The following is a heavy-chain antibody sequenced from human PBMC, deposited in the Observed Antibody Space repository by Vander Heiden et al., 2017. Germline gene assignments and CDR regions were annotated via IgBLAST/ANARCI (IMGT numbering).Heavy chain of an antibody. Sequence: EEQLVESGGDLVKPGGSLRLSCVASGFTFSSYSMSWLRQAPGKGLEWVSSIGSSTTYIYSADSLKGRFSISRDNAKNSLFLQMDSLRAEDTAVYSCARGRSTVTTAGFFDLWGRGTLVTVSS. D-gene: IGHD4-17*01. V-gene: IGHV3-21*01. CDR1: GFTFSSYS. CDR2: IGSSTTYI. CDR3: ARGRSTVTTAGFFDL. J-gene: IGHJ2*01.